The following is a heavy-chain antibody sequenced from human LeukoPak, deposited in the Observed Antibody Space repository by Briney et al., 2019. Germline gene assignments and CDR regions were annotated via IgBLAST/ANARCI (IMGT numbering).Heavy chain of an antibody. CDR1: GDSITMYY. V-gene: IGHV4-59*01. J-gene: IGHJ6*03. D-gene: IGHD4-11*01. Sequence: SETLSLTCTVSGDSITMYYWTWIRQPPGKGLEWIGYVDHTGSTKFNPSLNGRVSISRDTSNNFFSLRLRSVTAADTAVYFCARGRVSSSTWYSTYYYFFYMDFGAKGPRSPSP. CDR2: VDHTGST. CDR3: ARGRVSSSTWYSTYYYFFYMD.